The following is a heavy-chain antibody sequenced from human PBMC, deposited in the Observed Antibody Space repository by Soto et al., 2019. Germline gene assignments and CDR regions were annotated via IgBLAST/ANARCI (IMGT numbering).Heavy chain of an antibody. Sequence: GGSLRLSCTASGFNFSRFWTHWVRQVPGRGLVWVSHINSDGSRTSYADSVKGRFTISRDNAKNTLYLQMNSLRAEDTAVYYCARDLSSCSSARCYSFYYGMDLWGQGTTVTVSS. J-gene: IGHJ6*02. V-gene: IGHV3-74*01. CDR3: ARDLSSCSSARCYSFYYGMDL. CDR1: GFNFSRFW. CDR2: INSDGSRT. D-gene: IGHD2-2*01.